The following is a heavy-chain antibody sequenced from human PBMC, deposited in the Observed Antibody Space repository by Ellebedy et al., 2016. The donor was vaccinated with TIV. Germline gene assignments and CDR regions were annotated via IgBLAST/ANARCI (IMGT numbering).Heavy chain of an antibody. D-gene: IGHD3-22*01. CDR1: GGSISSSSYY. CDR2: IYYSGST. V-gene: IGHV4-39*07. J-gene: IGHJ5*02. CDR3: AISNYDSPWWFDP. Sequence: SETLSLXCTVSGGSISSSSYYWGWIRQPPGKGLEWIGSIYYSGSTYYNPSLKSRVTISVDTSKNQFSLKLSSVTAADTAVYYCAISNYDSPWWFDPWGQGTLVTVSS.